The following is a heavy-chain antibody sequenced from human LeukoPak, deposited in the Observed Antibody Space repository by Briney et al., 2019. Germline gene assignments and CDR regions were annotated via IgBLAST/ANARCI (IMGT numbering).Heavy chain of an antibody. CDR1: GGSISSSSYY. Sequence: PSETLSLTCTVSGGSISSSSYYWGWIRQPPGKGLEWIGSIYYSGSTYYNPSLKSRVTISVDTSKNQFSLKLSSVTAADTAVYYCARSWDARLNFDYWGQGTLVTVSS. CDR2: IYYSGST. D-gene: IGHD1-26*01. J-gene: IGHJ4*02. CDR3: ARSWDARLNFDY. V-gene: IGHV4-39*01.